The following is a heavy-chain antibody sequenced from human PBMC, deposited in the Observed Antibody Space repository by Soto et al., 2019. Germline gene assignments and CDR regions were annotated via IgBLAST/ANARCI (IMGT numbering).Heavy chain of an antibody. V-gene: IGHV3-30*18. CDR3: AKDLQSYGDYDYYCYGMDV. CDR2: ISYDGTNQ. D-gene: IGHD4-17*01. J-gene: IGHJ6*02. CDR1: GFTFSTYG. Sequence: QVQLVDSGGGEVQPGRSLTISCAASGFTFSTYGMHWVRQTPGKGLEWFAVISYDGTNQVYSVSVKGRFTSSRDNFKNTPTLQMTSLRADDTAVYSCAKDLQSYGDYDYYCYGMDVWGLGTRVTVSS.